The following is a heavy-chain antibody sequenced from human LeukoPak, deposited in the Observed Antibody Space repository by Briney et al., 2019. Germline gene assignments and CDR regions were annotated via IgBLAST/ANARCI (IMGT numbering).Heavy chain of an antibody. J-gene: IGHJ6*02. Sequence: GGSLRLSCAASGFTFSSYWMSWVRQAPGKGLEWVANIKQDGSEKYYVDSVKGRFTISRDNAKNSLYLQMNSLGAEDTAVYYCARIQRYCSGGSCYSDYGMDVWGQGTTVTVSS. CDR3: ARIQRYCSGGSCYSDYGMDV. D-gene: IGHD2-15*01. CDR2: IKQDGSEK. V-gene: IGHV3-7*01. CDR1: GFTFSSYW.